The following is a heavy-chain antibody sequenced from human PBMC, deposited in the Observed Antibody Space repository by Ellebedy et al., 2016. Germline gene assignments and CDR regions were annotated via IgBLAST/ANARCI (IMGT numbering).Heavy chain of an antibody. J-gene: IGHJ6*02. Sequence: SETLSLTXTVSGGSISSYYWSWIRQPPGKGLEWIGYIYYSGSTNYNPSLKSRVTISVDTSKNQFSLKLSSVTAADTAVYYCARALDYGSGSYYAFYYYYYGMDVWGQGTTVTVSS. CDR2: IYYSGST. CDR3: ARALDYGSGSYYAFYYYYYGMDV. V-gene: IGHV4-59*01. CDR1: GGSISSYY. D-gene: IGHD3-10*01.